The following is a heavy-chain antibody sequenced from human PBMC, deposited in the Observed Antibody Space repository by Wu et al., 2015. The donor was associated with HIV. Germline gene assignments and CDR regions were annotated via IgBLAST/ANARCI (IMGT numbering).Heavy chain of an antibody. Sequence: QVQLVQSGAEVKKPAASVKISCKASGYTFTSHYMHWVRQAPGQGLEWMGIVDPNGGTTKYAQKFQGRVTMTRDTSTSTGYMEVSSLRSDDTAVYYCTTELRMVQNMISVGFDCWGQGTLVIVSS. CDR3: TTELRMVQNMISVGFDC. V-gene: IGHV1-46*03. J-gene: IGHJ4*02. CDR2: VDPNGGTT. CDR1: GYTFTSHY. D-gene: IGHD3-16*01.